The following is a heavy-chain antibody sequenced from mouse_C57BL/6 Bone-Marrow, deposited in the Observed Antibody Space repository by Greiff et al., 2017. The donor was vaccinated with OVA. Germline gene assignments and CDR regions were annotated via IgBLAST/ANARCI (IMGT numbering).Heavy chain of an antibody. CDR3: ARVYYYGSSYAWFAY. D-gene: IGHD1-1*01. CDR2: IDPETGGT. CDR1: GYTFTDYE. Sequence: VQLQQSGAELVRPGASVTLSCKASGYTFTDYEMHWVKQTPVHGLEWIGAIDPETGGTAYNQKFKGKATLTADKSSSTAYMELRSLTSEDSAVYFCARVYYYGSSYAWFAYWGQGTLVTVSA. V-gene: IGHV1-15*01. J-gene: IGHJ3*01.